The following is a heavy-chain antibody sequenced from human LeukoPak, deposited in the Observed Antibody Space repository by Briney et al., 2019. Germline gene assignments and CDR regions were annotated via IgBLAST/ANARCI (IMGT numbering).Heavy chain of an antibody. V-gene: IGHV3-66*02. D-gene: IGHD3-3*01. CDR2: IYSGGST. J-gene: IGHJ6*03. CDR3: ARATFWSGYQRDSWYMDV. CDR1: GSTVSSNY. Sequence: GGSLRLSCAASGSTVSSNYMTWVRQAPGKGLEWVSVIYSGGSTYYADSVKGRFTISRDNSENTLYLHMNSLRAEDTAVYYCARATFWSGYQRDSWYMDVWGKGTTVTVSS.